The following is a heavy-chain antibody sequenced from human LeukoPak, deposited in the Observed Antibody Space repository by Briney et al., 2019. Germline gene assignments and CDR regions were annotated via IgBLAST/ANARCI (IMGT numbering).Heavy chain of an antibody. CDR3: ARDRPAEKISVYFGGPPAGLDPFDI. J-gene: IGHJ3*02. V-gene: IGHV4-59*01. Sequence: SETLSLTCAVSGASIRSYDWTWIRQPAGKGLEWIVGICNSGGTNDNPSLKSRVTISLDTSKNQFSLTLTSVTAADTAVYFCARDRPAEKISVYFGGPPAGLDPFDIWGQGKMVIVSS. D-gene: IGHD3-10*01. CDR1: GASIRSYD. CDR2: ICNSGGT.